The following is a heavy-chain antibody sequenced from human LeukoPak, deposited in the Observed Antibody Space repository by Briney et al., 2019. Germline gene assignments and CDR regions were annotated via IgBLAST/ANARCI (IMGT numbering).Heavy chain of an antibody. Sequence: PGGSLRLSCAAAGFTFSSYGMHWVRQAPGKGLEWVALIRYDGSNKYYADSVKGRFTISRDNSKNTLYLQMNSLRAEDTAVYYCAKSYGVAGYYFDYWGQGTLVTVSS. V-gene: IGHV3-30*02. CDR2: IRYDGSNK. D-gene: IGHD6-19*01. J-gene: IGHJ4*02. CDR1: GFTFSSYG. CDR3: AKSYGVAGYYFDY.